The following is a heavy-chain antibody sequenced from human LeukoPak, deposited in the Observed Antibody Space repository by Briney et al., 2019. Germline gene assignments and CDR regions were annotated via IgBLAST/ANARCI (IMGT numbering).Heavy chain of an antibody. CDR3: ARGGYCSSTSCRTANWFDP. J-gene: IGHJ5*02. CDR2: MNPNSGNT. Sequence: ASVKVSCKASGYTFTSYDINWVRQATGQGLEWMGWMNPNSGNTGYAQKFQGRVTMTRNTSISTAYMELSSLRSEDTAVYYCARGGYCSSTSCRTANWFDPWGQGTPVTVSS. D-gene: IGHD2-2*01. CDR1: GYTFTSYD. V-gene: IGHV1-8*01.